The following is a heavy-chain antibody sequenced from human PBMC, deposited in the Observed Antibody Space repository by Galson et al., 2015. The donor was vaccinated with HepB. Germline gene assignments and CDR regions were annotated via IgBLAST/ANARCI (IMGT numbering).Heavy chain of an antibody. CDR2: IYYSGST. CDR3: ARVSGSYYADFDY. J-gene: IGHJ4*02. V-gene: IGHV4-39*07. Sequence: QVQLQESGPGLVKPSQTLSLTCTVSGGSISSSSYYWGWIRQPPGKGLEWIGSIYYSGSTYYNPSLKSRVTVSVDTSKNQFSLKLTSVTAADTAVYYCARVSGSYYADFDYWGQGTLVTASS. CDR1: GGSISSSSYY. D-gene: IGHD1-26*01.